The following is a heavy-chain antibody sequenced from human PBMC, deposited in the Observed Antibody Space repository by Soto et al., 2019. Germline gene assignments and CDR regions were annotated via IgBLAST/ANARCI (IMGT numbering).Heavy chain of an antibody. CDR2: IYWDDDK. Sequence: QITLKESGPTLVKPTQTLTLTCTFSGFSLSTSGVGVGWIRQPPGKALEWLALIYWDDDKRYSPSLKSRLTITKDTSKNQVVLTMTNMDPMDTATYCCAHRRRAAGGYFFDYWGQGTLVTVSS. J-gene: IGHJ4*02. D-gene: IGHD6-25*01. CDR1: GFSLSTSGVG. CDR3: AHRRRAAGGYFFDY. V-gene: IGHV2-5*02.